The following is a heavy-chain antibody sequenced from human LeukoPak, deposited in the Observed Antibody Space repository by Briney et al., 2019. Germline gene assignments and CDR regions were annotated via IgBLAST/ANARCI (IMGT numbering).Heavy chain of an antibody. V-gene: IGHV1-8*03. CDR3: ARGGVMYSGYDSFDY. J-gene: IGHJ4*02. CDR2: MNPNIGNT. Sequence: ASVKVSCKASGYTFTSYDINWVRQATGQGREWRGWMNPNIGNTGYAQKFQGRVTITRNTSISTAYMELSSLRSEDTAVYYCARGGVMYSGYDSFDYWGQGTLVTVSS. D-gene: IGHD5-12*01. CDR1: GYTFTSYD.